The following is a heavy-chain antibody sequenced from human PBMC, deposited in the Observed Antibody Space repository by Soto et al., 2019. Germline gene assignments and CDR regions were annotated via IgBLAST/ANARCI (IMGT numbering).Heavy chain of an antibody. V-gene: IGHV3-30*18. CDR3: AKAPYGDYADY. CDR1: GFTFSSYG. D-gene: IGHD4-17*01. J-gene: IGHJ4*02. CDR2: ISYDGSNK. Sequence: ESGGGVVPPGRSLRLSCAASGFTFSSYGMHWVRQAPGKGLEWVAVISYDGSNKYYADSVKGRFTISRDNSKNTLYLQMNSLRAEDTAVYYCAKAPYGDYADYWGQGTLVTVSS.